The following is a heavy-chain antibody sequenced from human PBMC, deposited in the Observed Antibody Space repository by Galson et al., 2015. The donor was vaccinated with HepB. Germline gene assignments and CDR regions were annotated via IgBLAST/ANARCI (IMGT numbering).Heavy chain of an antibody. CDR3: ARVDCGGDCYGAFNI. J-gene: IGHJ3*02. V-gene: IGHV1-46*03. CDR2: INPSGGSP. Sequence: SVKVSCKASGYTFTSYYMHWVRQAPGQGLEWMGIINPSGGSPSYAQKFQGRVTMTRDTSTSTVYMELSSLRSEDTAVYYCARVDCGGDCYGAFNIWGQGTMVTVSS. CDR1: GYTFTSYY. D-gene: IGHD2-21*01.